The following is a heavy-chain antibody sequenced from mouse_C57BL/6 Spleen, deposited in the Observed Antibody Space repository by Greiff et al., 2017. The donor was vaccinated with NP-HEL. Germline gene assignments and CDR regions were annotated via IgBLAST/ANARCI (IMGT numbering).Heavy chain of an antibody. CDR3: ARDEQLPLFDY. CDR2: INPSSGYT. D-gene: IGHD3-1*01. CDR1: GYTFTSYT. J-gene: IGHJ2*01. Sequence: QVQLQQSGAELARPGASVKMSCKASGYTFTSYTMHWVKQRPGQGLEWIGYINPSSGYTKYNQKFKDKATLTADKSSSTAYMQLSSLTSEDSSVYYCARDEQLPLFDYWGQGTTLTVSS. V-gene: IGHV1-4*01.